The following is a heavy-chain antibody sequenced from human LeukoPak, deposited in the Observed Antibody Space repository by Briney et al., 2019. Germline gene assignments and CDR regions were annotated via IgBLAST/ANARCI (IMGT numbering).Heavy chain of an antibody. V-gene: IGHV1-69*13. D-gene: IGHD4-23*01. Sequence: ASVKVSCKASGGAFTSYAISWVRQAPGQGLEWMGGIIPIFGTANYGQKFQGRVTITADESTSTAYMELSSLRSEDTAVYYCARFLGNADVWGQGTTVTVSS. CDR3: ARFLGNADV. J-gene: IGHJ6*02. CDR1: GGAFTSYA. CDR2: IIPIFGTA.